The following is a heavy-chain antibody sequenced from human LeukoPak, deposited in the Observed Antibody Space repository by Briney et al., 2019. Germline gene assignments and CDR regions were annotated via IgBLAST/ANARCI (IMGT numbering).Heavy chain of an antibody. D-gene: IGHD5-24*01. CDR1: GGTFSSYA. CDR3: ARDGRDGYTIEGSLDY. Sequence: GASVKVSCKASGGTFSSYAISWVRQAPGQGLEWMGGIIPIFGTANYAQKFQGRVTITADESTSTAYMELSSLRSEDTAVYYCARDGRDGYTIEGSLDYWGQGTLVTVSS. CDR2: IIPIFGTA. J-gene: IGHJ4*02. V-gene: IGHV1-69*13.